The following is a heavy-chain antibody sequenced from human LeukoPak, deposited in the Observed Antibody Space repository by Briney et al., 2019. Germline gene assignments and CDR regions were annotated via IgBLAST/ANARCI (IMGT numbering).Heavy chain of an antibody. D-gene: IGHD4-17*01. CDR2: INSDGSST. Sequence: GGSLRLSCSASGFTFSTYAMHWVRQAPGKGLVWVSRINSDGSSTRYADSVKGRFTISRDNAKNTLYLQMNSLRAEDTAVYHCARDLRTTGAFDIWGQGTMVTVSS. CDR1: GFTFSTYA. J-gene: IGHJ3*02. CDR3: ARDLRTTGAFDI. V-gene: IGHV3-74*01.